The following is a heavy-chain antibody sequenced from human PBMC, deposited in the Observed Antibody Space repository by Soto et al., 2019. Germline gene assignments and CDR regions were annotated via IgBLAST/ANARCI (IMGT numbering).Heavy chain of an antibody. D-gene: IGHD3-10*01. V-gene: IGHV4-39*01. J-gene: IGHJ4*02. CDR2: IYYSGST. CDR1: GGSISSSSYY. CDR3: ATIPRAGTQSDY. Sequence: QLQLQESGPGLVKPSETLSLTCTVSGGSISSSSYYWGWIRQPPGKGLEWIGSIYYSGSTYYNPSLKSRVTISVDTSKNQFSLKLSPVTAADTAVYYCATIPRAGTQSDYWGQGTLVTVSS.